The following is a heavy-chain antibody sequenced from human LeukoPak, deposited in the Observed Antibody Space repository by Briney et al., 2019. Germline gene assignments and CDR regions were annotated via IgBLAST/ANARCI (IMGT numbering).Heavy chain of an antibody. Sequence: SRTLSLTCTVSGGSISSGGYYWSWIRQHPGKGLEWIGYIYYSGSTYYNPSLKSRVTISVDTSKNQFSLKLSSVTAADTAVYYCAREGITMVRGVPNYYYGMDVWGKGTTVTVSS. CDR3: AREGITMVRGVPNYYYGMDV. V-gene: IGHV4-31*03. J-gene: IGHJ6*04. CDR1: GGSISSGGYY. CDR2: IYYSGST. D-gene: IGHD3-10*01.